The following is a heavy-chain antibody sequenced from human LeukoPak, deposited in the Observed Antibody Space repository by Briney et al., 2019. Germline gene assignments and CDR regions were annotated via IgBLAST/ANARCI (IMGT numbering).Heavy chain of an antibody. D-gene: IGHD6-13*01. CDR2: IDPADSYT. CDR1: GYSFTYYW. J-gene: IGHJ4*02. CDR3: ARLRGDSSSWYYFDH. V-gene: IGHV5-51*01. Sequence: ESLRSSCKGSGYSFTYYWIAWVRQMPGKGLEWMGIIDPADSYTKYSPSFQGQVTISADKSISTAYLQWSSLKASDTAMYYCARLRGDSSSWYYFDHWGQGTLVTVSS.